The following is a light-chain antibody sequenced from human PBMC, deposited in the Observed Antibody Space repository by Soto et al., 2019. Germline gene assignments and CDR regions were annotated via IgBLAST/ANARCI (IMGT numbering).Light chain of an antibody. CDR3: QQYKNWTPIT. Sequence: EIVMTQSPATLSVSPGERATLSCRASQRVLLLLAWYQQKPRQAPRLLIYGASTRVTGIPARFSGSVAGTEVTLTSSNRQSEDFAVYYCQQYKNWTPITFGQGTRLEIK. J-gene: IGKJ5*01. CDR2: GAS. V-gene: IGKV3-15*01. CDR1: QRVLLL.